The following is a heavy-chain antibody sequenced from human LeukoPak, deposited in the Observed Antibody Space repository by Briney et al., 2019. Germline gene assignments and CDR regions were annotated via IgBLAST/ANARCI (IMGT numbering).Heavy chain of an antibody. CDR1: GGSISSYY. V-gene: IGHV4-59*08. CDR2: AYYSGST. CDR3: ARHFDY. Sequence: SETLSLTCTVSGGSISSYYWSCIRQPPGKGLEWIGSAYYSGSTNYNPSLKSRVTISVDTSKNQFSLKLSSVTAADTAVYYCARHFDYWGQGTLVTVSS. J-gene: IGHJ4*02.